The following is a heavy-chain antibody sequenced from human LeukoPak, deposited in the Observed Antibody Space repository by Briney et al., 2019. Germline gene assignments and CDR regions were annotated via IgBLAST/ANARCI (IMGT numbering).Heavy chain of an antibody. V-gene: IGHV4-59*01. J-gene: IGHJ4*02. Sequence: NPSETLSLTCTVSGGSISSYYWSWIRQPPGKGLEWIGYIYYSGSTNYNPSLKSRVTISVDTSKNQFSLKLSSVTAADTAVYYCARVVSEQLVGWGQGTLVTVSS. CDR3: ARVVSEQLVG. CDR1: GGSISSYY. D-gene: IGHD6-6*01. CDR2: IYYSGST.